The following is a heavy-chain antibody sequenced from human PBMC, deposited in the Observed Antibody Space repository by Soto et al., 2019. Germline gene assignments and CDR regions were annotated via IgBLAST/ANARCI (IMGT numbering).Heavy chain of an antibody. CDR2: IRSKANSYAT. D-gene: IGHD3-3*01. J-gene: IGHJ4*02. V-gene: IGHV3-73*01. CDR3: TRPADTYYDFSSGYYNLDY. Sequence: GGSLRLSCAASGCTFSGSAMHWVRQASGKGLEWVGRIRSKANSYATAYAASVKGRFTISRDDSKNTAYLQMNSLKTEDTAVYYCTRPADTYYDFSSGYYNLDYWGQGTLVTVSS. CDR1: GCTFSGSA.